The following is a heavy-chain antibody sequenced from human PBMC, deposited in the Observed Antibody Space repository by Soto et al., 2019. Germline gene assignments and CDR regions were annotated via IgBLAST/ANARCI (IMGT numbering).Heavy chain of an antibody. D-gene: IGHD1-26*01. CDR1: GFSFGSYA. V-gene: IGHV3-23*01. J-gene: IGHJ4*02. CDR3: ARSSYLDY. Sequence: VGSLRLSCAASGFSFGSYALSWVRQAPGKGLEWVSTISGSDGKTFYADSVKGRFSISRDTSQNTLYLQMNSLRADDTAIYYCARSSYLDYWGQGTRVTVSS. CDR2: ISGSDGKT.